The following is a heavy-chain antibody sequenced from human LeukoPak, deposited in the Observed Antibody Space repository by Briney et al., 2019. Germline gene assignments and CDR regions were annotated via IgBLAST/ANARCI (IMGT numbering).Heavy chain of an antibody. J-gene: IGHJ5*02. CDR1: GGTLSSSSYY. CDR3: ARGGLRIAAQSNWFDP. D-gene: IGHD6-6*01. Sequence: KTSETLSLTCTVSGGTLSSSSYYWDWIRQTPGKGLEWIGSINHSGTTSYNPSLKSRVTISVDTSKKLFSLKLSSVTAADAAVYYCARGGLRIAAQSNWFDPWGQGTLVTVSS. V-gene: IGHV4-39*07. CDR2: INHSGTT.